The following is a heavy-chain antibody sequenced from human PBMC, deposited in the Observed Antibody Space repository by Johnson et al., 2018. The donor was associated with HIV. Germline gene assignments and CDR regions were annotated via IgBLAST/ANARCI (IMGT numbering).Heavy chain of an antibody. J-gene: IGHJ3*02. V-gene: IGHV3-30*04. CDR3: APLGDAFDI. CDR2: ISYDGNTK. D-gene: IGHD7-27*01. CDR1: AFTFSSYA. Sequence: QVQLVESGGGVVQPGRSLRLSCAASAFTFSSYAMHWVRQAPGKGLEWVAVISYDGNTKYYADSVKGRFTISRDNSKNTLYLQISSLRAEYTAVYYCAPLGDAFDIWGQGTMVTVSS.